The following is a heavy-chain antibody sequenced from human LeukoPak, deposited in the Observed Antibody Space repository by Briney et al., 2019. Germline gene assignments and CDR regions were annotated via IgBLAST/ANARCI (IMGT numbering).Heavy chain of an antibody. CDR2: IKQDASEK. D-gene: IGHD1-26*01. V-gene: IGHV3-7*01. J-gene: IGHJ5*02. CDR3: ARDSPGGSYPFGP. CDR1: GFTFSSYW. Sequence: GGSLRLSCAASGFTFSSYWMSWVRQAPGKGLEWVANIKQDASEKYYVDSVKGRFTISRDNAKNSLYLQMNSLRAEDTAVYYCARDSPGGSYPFGPWGQGTLVTVSS.